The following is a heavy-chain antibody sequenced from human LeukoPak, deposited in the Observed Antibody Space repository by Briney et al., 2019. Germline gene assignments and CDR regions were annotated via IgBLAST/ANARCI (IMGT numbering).Heavy chain of an antibody. CDR2: IYPGDSDT. CDR3: ARLSMIDTFDI. Sequence: GESLKISCQISGYSFTNYWIGWVRQVPGKGLEWMGIIYPGDSDTRKSPSFQDQVTISADKSINTAYLHWRSLKASDTAMYYCARLSMIDTFDIWGLGTVVTVSS. D-gene: IGHD3-22*01. CDR1: GYSFTNYW. V-gene: IGHV5-51*01. J-gene: IGHJ3*02.